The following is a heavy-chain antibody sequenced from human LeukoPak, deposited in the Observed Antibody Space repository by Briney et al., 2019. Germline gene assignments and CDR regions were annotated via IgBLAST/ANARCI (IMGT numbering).Heavy chain of an antibody. CDR2: IYCGST. V-gene: IGHV4-39*02. CDR3: GRSWSSGWYSFDY. CDR1: GGSISSSSYY. D-gene: IGHD6-19*01. Sequence: PSETLSLTCTVSGGSISSSSYYWDWIRQPPGKGLEWIGCIYCGSTYYNPSLKSRVTISVDTSKNHFSLKLSSVTAADTAVYYCGRSWSSGWYSFDYWGQGSLVTVSS. J-gene: IGHJ4*02.